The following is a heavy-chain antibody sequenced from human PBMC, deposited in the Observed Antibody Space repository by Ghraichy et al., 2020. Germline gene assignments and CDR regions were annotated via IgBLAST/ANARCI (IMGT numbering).Heavy chain of an antibody. CDR1: GFTFSSYS. Sequence: GGSLRLSCAASGFTFSSYSMNWVRQAPGRGLEWVSYISSSSSTIYYADSLKGRFTISRDNAKNSLYLQMNSLRAEDTAVYYCARVEAMVTYDYYYGMDVWGQGTTVTVSS. CDR3: ARVEAMVTYDYYYGMDV. D-gene: IGHD5-18*01. J-gene: IGHJ6*02. CDR2: ISSSSSTI. V-gene: IGHV3-48*04.